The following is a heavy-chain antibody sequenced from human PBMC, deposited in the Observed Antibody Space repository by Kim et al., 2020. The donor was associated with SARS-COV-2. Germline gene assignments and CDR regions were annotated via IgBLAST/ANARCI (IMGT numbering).Heavy chain of an antibody. CDR3: ASARGDFWSGYQIDY. CDR1: GFTFSSYW. V-gene: IGHV3-7*03. CDR2: IKQDGSEK. D-gene: IGHD3-3*01. J-gene: IGHJ4*02. Sequence: GGSLRLSCAASGFTFSSYWMSWVRQAPGKGLEWVANIKQDGSEKYYVDSVKGRFTISRDNAKNSLYLQMNSLRAEDTAVYYCASARGDFWSGYQIDYWGQGTLVTVSS.